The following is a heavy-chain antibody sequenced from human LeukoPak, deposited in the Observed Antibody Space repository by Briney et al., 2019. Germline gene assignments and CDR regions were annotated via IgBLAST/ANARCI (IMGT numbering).Heavy chain of an antibody. CDR3: ARGRGGNIVVVPAATCFDY. V-gene: IGHV1-2*02. Sequence: ASVKVSCKASGYTFTGYYMHWVRQAPGQGLEWMGWINPNSGGTNYAQKFQGRVTMTRDTSISTAYMELSRLRSDDTAVYYCARGRGGNIVVVPAATCFDYWGQGTLVTVSS. CDR1: GYTFTGYY. J-gene: IGHJ4*02. CDR2: INPNSGGT. D-gene: IGHD2-2*01.